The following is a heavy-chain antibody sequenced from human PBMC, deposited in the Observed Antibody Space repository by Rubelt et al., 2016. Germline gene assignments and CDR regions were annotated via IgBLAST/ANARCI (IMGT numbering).Heavy chain of an antibody. D-gene: IGHD5-12*01. J-gene: IGHJ5*02. V-gene: IGHV4-39*01. CDR1: GDSIISSSYS. Sequence: QLQLQESGPGLVKPSETLSLTCTVSGDSIISSSYSWGWLRQPPGKVLEWIGNTSSSASTYYNPSLKRRGTISLDTSKNQFSRKLSAVTAADTAVYYCASQIASIVATMPHNWFDPWGQGTLVTVSS. CDR2: TSSSAST. CDR3: ASQIASIVATMPHNWFDP.